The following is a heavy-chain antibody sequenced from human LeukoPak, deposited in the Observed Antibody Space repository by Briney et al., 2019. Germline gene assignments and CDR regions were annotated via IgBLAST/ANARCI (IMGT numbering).Heavy chain of an antibody. CDR2: ISSNGGST. CDR3: ARLHVDTAKLIYSFDY. CDR1: GFTFSSYA. D-gene: IGHD5-18*01. V-gene: IGHV3-64*01. J-gene: IGHJ4*02. Sequence: GGSLRLSCAASGFTFSSYAMHWVRQAPGKGLEYVSAISSNGGSTYYANSVKGRFTISRDNSKNTLYLQMGSLRAEDMAVYYCARLHVDTAKLIYSFDYWGQGTLVTVSS.